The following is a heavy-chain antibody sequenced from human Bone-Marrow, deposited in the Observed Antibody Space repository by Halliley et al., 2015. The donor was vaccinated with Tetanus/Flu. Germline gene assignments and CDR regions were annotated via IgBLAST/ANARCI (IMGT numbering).Heavy chain of an antibody. J-gene: IGHJ4*02. CDR3: ARGPYGTIDY. V-gene: IGHV4-61*01. D-gene: IGHD4-17*01. Sequence: TLSLTCTVSGGSVSSRNYYWSWIRQPPGKGLEWIGYAHYSGSTNHNPSLKSRVTISVDKSKNQFSLNLSSVTAADTAVYYCARGPYGTIDYWGQGTLVTVSS. CDR1: GGSVSSRNYY. CDR2: AHYSGST.